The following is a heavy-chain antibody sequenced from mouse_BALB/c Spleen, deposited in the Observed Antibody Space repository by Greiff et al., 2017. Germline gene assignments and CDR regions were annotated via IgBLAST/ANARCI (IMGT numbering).Heavy chain of an antibody. CDR3: AREEGNYWYFDV. Sequence: QVQLKQPGAELVRPGASVKLSCKASGYSFTSYWMQWVKQRPGQGLEWIGAIYPGDGDTRYTQKFKGKATLTADKSSSTAYMQLSSLASEDSAVYYCAREEGNYWYFDVWGAGTTVTVSS. CDR1: GYSFTSYW. CDR2: IYPGDGDT. V-gene: IGHV1-87*01. D-gene: IGHD2-1*01. J-gene: IGHJ1*01.